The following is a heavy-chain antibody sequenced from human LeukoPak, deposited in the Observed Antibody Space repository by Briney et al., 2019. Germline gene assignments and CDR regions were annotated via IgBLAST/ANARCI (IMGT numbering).Heavy chain of an antibody. V-gene: IGHV3-30*02. Sequence: GGSLRLSCAASGFTFSSYGMHWVRQAPGKGLEWVAFIRYDGSNKYYADSVKGRFTISRDNSKNTLYLQMNSLRAEDTAVYYCARCRVGRWLQRGVYFDYWGQGTLVTVSS. CDR3: ARCRVGRWLQRGVYFDY. CDR1: GFTFSSYG. J-gene: IGHJ4*02. CDR2: IRYDGSNK. D-gene: IGHD5-24*01.